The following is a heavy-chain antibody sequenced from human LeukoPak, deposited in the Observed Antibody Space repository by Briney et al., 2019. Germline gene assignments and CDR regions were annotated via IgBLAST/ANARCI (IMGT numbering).Heavy chain of an antibody. CDR2: IYPGDSDT. V-gene: IGHV5-51*01. CDR1: GYSFTSYW. J-gene: IGHJ4*02. Sequence: GESLKISCKGSGYSFTSYWIGWVRQMPGKGLEWMGIIYPGDSDTRYSPSFQGQVTISADKSISTAYLQWSSLKASDTAMYYCARHEKDYYGSGSYPDYWGQGTLVTVSS. CDR3: ARHEKDYYGSGSYPDY. D-gene: IGHD3-10*01.